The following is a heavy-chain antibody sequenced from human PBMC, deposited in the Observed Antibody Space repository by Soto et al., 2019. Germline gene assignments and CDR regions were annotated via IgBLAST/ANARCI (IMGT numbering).Heavy chain of an antibody. CDR1: GFAFSDYS. CDR3: AKETYGSGWTLDS. CDR2: ISGGGGNT. J-gene: IGHJ4*02. D-gene: IGHD6-19*01. Sequence: DVQLLESGGGVVQSGGSLGLSCSASGFAFSDYSMHWVRQAPGKGPEWVSAISGGGGNTYYAGSVNGRFTISRDNSRNTLYLQMHSLRDDDTALYYCAKETYGSGWTLDSWGQGTRATVSS. V-gene: IGHV3-23*01.